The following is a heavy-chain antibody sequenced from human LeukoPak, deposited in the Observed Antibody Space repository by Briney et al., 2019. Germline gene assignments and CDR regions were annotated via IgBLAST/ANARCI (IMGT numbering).Heavy chain of an antibody. V-gene: IGHV4-30-2*01. CDR3: ARGGYGPYYYYGMDV. CDR1: GGSISSGGYS. Sequence: SETLSLTCAVSGGSISSGGYSWSWIRQPPGKGLEWIGYIYHSGSTYYNPSLKGRVTISVDRSKNQFSLKLSSVTAADTAVYYCARGGYGPYYYYGMDVWGQGTTVTVSS. J-gene: IGHJ6*02. CDR2: IYHSGST. D-gene: IGHD3-16*01.